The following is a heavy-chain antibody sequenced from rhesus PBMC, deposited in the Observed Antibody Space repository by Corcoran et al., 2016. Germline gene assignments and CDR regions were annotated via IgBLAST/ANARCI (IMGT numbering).Heavy chain of an antibody. CDR3: AREAVGDFDY. D-gene: IGHD5-42*01. Sequence: QVQLEQWGEGLVKPSEPLSLTCAVYGGSISGDFYWSWIRQPPGKGLEWIGIVYGNSASTKCTTSLKNRVTISQDTSKKRFSLELRSVTAADTALYYCAREAVGDFDYWGQGVLATVSS. CDR2: VYGNSAST. V-gene: IGHV4-73*01. J-gene: IGHJ4*01. CDR1: GGSISGDFY.